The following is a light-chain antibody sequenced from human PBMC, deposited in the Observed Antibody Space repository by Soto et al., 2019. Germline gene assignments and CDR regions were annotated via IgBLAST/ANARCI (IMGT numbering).Light chain of an antibody. CDR2: RNN. J-gene: IGLJ2*01. V-gene: IGLV1-44*01. Sequence: QSVLTQPPSASGTPGQRVSISCHGGTSDIGSNTVNWYQHLPGTAPRLLIYRNNQRPSGVPDRFSGSKSGTAASLAISGLQAEDEADYYCASYTSSSTSVIFGRGTKLTVL. CDR3: ASYTSSSTSVI. CDR1: TSDIGSNT.